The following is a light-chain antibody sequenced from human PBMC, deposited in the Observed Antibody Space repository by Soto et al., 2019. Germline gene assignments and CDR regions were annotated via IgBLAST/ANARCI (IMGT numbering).Light chain of an antibody. J-gene: IGKJ2*01. CDR1: QSVGSY. Sequence: DIMMTQSPGTLSVSPGESATLSCRASQSVGSYLAWYQQKPGQAPRLLIYGASTRATGIPARFSGCGTGTEFTLTISGLQSEDFAIYYCQQYNKWPPVTFGQGTKLEIK. V-gene: IGKV3-15*01. CDR2: GAS. CDR3: QQYNKWPPVT.